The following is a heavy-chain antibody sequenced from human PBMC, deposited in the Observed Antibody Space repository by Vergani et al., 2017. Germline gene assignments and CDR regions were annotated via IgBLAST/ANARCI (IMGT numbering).Heavy chain of an antibody. CDR2: ISPGASTV. D-gene: IGHD1-1*01. Sequence: LEESGGGSVKPGGFLRLSCAASGFEFSDHYMSWIRQAPGKGLEWVSHISPGASTVSYTDSVTGRFTVSRDNDNNSLTLDMTTLRVEDTAVYYCAKNPGISTTRHYYAMDVWGQGTTVTVSS. V-gene: IGHV3-11*04. CDR1: GFEFSDHY. CDR3: AKNPGISTTRHYYAMDV. J-gene: IGHJ6*02.